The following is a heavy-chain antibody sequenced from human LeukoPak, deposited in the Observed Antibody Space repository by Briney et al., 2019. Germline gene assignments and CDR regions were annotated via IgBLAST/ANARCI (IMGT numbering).Heavy chain of an antibody. CDR2: ISSSGSTI. Sequence: GGSLRLSCAASGFTFSSYEMNWVRQAPGKGLEWVSYISSSGSTIYYADSVKGRFTISRDNAKNSLYLQMNSLRAEDTAVYYCASAGLYSSSWPRYYYYYYMDVWGKGTTVTVSS. V-gene: IGHV3-48*03. CDR3: ASAGLYSSSWPRYYYYYYMDV. J-gene: IGHJ6*03. CDR1: GFTFSSYE. D-gene: IGHD6-13*01.